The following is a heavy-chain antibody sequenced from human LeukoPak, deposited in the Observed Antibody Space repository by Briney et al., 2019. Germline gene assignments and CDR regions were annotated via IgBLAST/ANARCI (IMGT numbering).Heavy chain of an antibody. V-gene: IGHV3-30*03. Sequence: PVGSLRLSCAASGFTFSSYGMHWVRQAPGKGLEWVAVISYDGSNKYYADSVKGRFTISRDNSKNTLYLQMNSLRAEDTAVYYCARDDDSSLYGMDVWGQGTTVTVSS. CDR2: ISYDGSNK. J-gene: IGHJ6*02. CDR3: ARDDDSSLYGMDV. D-gene: IGHD3-22*01. CDR1: GFTFSSYG.